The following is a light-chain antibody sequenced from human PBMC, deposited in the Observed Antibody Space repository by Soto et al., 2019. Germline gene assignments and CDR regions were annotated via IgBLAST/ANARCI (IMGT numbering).Light chain of an antibody. CDR3: PQYFSAHLT. CDR1: QSLLNSANDKIH. CDR2: RAS. V-gene: IGKV4-1*01. J-gene: IGKJ4*01. Sequence: DIVMTQSPDSLAVFLGERATINCKSSQSLLNSANDKIHLAWYQQKPGQPPKLLIWRASTRDSGVPDRFSGSGSATDFTLTIDSLQAEDVATYYCPQYFSAHLTFGGGTEVEI.